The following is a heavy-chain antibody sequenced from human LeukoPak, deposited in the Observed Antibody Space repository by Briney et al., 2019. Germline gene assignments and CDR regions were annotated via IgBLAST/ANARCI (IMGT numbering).Heavy chain of an antibody. J-gene: IGHJ6*03. CDR2: INPNSGGT. CDR1: GCTFTYYY. CDR3: ARGAAAALLPYYYYFMDV. Sequence: ASVKVSCKASGCTFTYYYIHWVRQAPGQGLEWMGWINPNSGGTNYAQKFQGRVTMTRDTSISTAYMELSRLKSDDTALYYCARGAAAALLPYYYYFMDVWGKGTTVTVSS. V-gene: IGHV1-2*02. D-gene: IGHD6-13*01.